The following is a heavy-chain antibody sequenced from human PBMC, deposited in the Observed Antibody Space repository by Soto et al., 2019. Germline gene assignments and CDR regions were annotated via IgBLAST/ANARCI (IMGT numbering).Heavy chain of an antibody. CDR2: ISGSGGNT. CDR3: ATHPVPGIYYHYMDV. CDR1: GFTFSTYA. Sequence: EVQVLESGGGLVQPRGSLRLSCAASGFTFSTYAMSWVRLAPGKGLEWVSGISGSGGNTYYADSVRGRFTISRDNSKNTLYLQVDSLRAEDTAVFYCATHPVPGIYYHYMDVWGNGTTVTVSS. V-gene: IGHV3-23*01. J-gene: IGHJ6*03. D-gene: IGHD6-19*01.